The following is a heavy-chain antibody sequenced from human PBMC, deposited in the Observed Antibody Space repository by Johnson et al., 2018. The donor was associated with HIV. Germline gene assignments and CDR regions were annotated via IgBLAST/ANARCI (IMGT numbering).Heavy chain of an antibody. Sequence: VQLVESGGGLVQPGGSLRLSCAASGFTFNSYDMHWVRQPTGKGLEWVSGIGTAGDTNYSGSVTGRFTISRENAKNSLYLQMNSLRAGDTAVYYCARGSARRDGERVIAGGAFDIWGQGTMVTVSS. V-gene: IGHV3-13*01. CDR1: GFTFNSYD. D-gene: IGHD2/OR15-2a*01. J-gene: IGHJ3*02. CDR2: IGTAGDT. CDR3: ARGSARRDGERVIAGGAFDI.